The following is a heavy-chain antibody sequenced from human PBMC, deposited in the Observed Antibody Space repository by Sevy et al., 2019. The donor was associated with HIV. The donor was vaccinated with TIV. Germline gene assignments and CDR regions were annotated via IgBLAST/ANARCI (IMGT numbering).Heavy chain of an antibody. D-gene: IGHD2-21*02. CDR1: GFTFSSYA. Sequence: GSLRLSCAASGFTFSSYAMTWVRQAAGKGLDWVSSMTGSGSITYYGDSVKGRFTISRDNSKNTLYLQMNNLRVEDTALYYCAKDGLHSGDFEYFQDWGQRTLVTVSS. CDR3: AKDGLHSGDFEYFQD. V-gene: IGHV3-23*01. J-gene: IGHJ1*01. CDR2: MTGSGSIT.